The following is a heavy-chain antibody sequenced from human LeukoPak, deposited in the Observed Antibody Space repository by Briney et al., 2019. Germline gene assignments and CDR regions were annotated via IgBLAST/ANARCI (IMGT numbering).Heavy chain of an antibody. CDR1: GGTFSSYA. Sequence: ASVKVSCKASGGTFSSYAISWVRQAPGQGLEWMGGIIPIFGTANYAQKFQGRVTITADESTSTAYMELSSLRSEDTAVYYCATQYSSSAYYYYGMDAWGQGTTVTVSS. J-gene: IGHJ6*02. V-gene: IGHV1-69*13. D-gene: IGHD6-6*01. CDR3: ATQYSSSAYYYYGMDA. CDR2: IIPIFGTA.